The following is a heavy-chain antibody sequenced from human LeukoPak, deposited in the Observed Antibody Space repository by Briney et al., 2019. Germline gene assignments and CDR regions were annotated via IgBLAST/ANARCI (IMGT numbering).Heavy chain of an antibody. CDR3: ARSPRESTSYDY. D-gene: IGHD2-2*01. CDR2: MNPNSGDA. V-gene: IGHV1-8*01. Sequence: GASVKVSCKASGYTFTSYDINWVRQATGQGLEWMGWMNPNSGDAGYAQKFQGRVTMTRDTSISTAYVELSNLRSEDTAVYYCARSPRESTSYDYWGQGALVTVSS. CDR1: GYTFTSYD. J-gene: IGHJ4*02.